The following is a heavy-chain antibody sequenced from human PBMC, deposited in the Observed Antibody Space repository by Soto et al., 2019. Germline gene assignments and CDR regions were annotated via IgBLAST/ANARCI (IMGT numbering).Heavy chain of an antibody. CDR2: IYYSGST. J-gene: IGHJ4*02. V-gene: IGHV4-39*01. CDR1: GGSISSSSYY. D-gene: IGHD2-15*01. Sequence: QLQLQESGPGLVKPSETLSLTCTVSGGSISSSSYYWGWIRQPPGKGLEWIGSIYYSGSTYYNPSPQSRVTISVDTSKNQFSLKLGSVTAADTAVYYCARHTPAISISDHWGQGTLVTVSS. CDR3: ARHTPAISISDH.